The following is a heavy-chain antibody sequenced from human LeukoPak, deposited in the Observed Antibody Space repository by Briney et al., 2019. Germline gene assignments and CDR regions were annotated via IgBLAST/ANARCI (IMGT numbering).Heavy chain of an antibody. J-gene: IGHJ5*02. D-gene: IGHD3-10*01. CDR1: GYTFTGYY. V-gene: IGHV1-2*02. Sequence: GASVKVSCKASGYTFTGYYMHWVRQAPGQGLEWIGWINPNSGGTNYAQKFQGRVTMTRDTSISTAYMELSRLRSDDTAVYYCARLIRITMVRGVIDWFDPWGQGTLVTVSS. CDR2: INPNSGGT. CDR3: ARLIRITMVRGVIDWFDP.